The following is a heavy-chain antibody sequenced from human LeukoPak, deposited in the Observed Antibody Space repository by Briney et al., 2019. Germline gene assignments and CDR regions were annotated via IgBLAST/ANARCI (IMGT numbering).Heavy chain of an antibody. CDR2: INHSGST. CDR1: GFTFNTFW. CDR3: ARHVFRGVFVVNWFDP. D-gene: IGHD3-10*01. V-gene: IGHV4-34*01. Sequence: GSLRLSCEASGFTFNTFWMTWVRQAPGKGLEWIGEINHSGSTNYNPSLKSRVTISVDTSKNQFSLKLSSVTAADTAVYYCARHVFRGVFVVNWFDPWGQGTLVTVSS. J-gene: IGHJ5*02.